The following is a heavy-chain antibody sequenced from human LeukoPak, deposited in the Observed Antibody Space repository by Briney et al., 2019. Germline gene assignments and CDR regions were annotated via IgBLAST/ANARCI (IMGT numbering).Heavy chain of an antibody. D-gene: IGHD1-26*01. CDR3: ARERSGGSYFPNFDY. CDR2: IYTSGST. J-gene: IGHJ4*02. CDR1: GYSISSGYY. Sequence: PSETLSLTCAVSGYSISSGYYWGWIRQPAGKGLEWIGRIYTSGSTNYNPSLKSRVTISVDTSKNQFSLKLSSVTAADTAVYYCARERSGGSYFPNFDYWGQGTLVTVSS. V-gene: IGHV4-61*02.